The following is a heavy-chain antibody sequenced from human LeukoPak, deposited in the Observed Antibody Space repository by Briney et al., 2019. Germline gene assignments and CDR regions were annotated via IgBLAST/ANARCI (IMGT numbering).Heavy chain of an antibody. CDR2: ISWSSGII. CDR3: ARDLDTYVVLTAYDTFDI. Sequence: GGSLGLSCAASGFIFDDHGMHWVRQAPGKGLEWVSGISWSSGIIGYADSVKGRFTISRDNAKNSLDLQMNSLRAEDTAVYYCARDLDTYVVLTAYDTFDIWGQGTMVTVSS. J-gene: IGHJ3*02. D-gene: IGHD2-21*02. V-gene: IGHV3-9*01. CDR1: GFIFDDHG.